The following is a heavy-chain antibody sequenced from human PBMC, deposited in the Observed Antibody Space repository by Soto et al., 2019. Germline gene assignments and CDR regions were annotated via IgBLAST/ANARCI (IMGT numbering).Heavy chain of an antibody. CDR1: GFTFSDYS. D-gene: IGHD6-19*01. CDR3: AGPYSSGDRLLRY. Sequence: GGSLRLSCVASGFTFSDYSMNWVRQAPGKGLEWVSSISSTSSFIYYADSVKGRFTISRDNAKNSLYLQMNSLRAEDTAVYYCAGPYSSGDRLLRYWGQGTLVTVSS. CDR2: ISSTSSFI. J-gene: IGHJ4*02. V-gene: IGHV3-21*06.